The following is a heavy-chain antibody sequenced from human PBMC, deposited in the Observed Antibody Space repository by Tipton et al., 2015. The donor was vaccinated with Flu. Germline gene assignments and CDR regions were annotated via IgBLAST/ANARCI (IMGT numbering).Heavy chain of an antibody. D-gene: IGHD1-26*01. J-gene: IGHJ1*01. CDR3: AKSGSYLEYLQH. CDR2: IQYSGHT. V-gene: IGHV4-59*03. Sequence: WIRQSPGKGLEWIGNIQYSGHTNYNPSLKSRVTIAVDTSKNQFSLQLSSVAAADTAVYYCAKSGSYLEYLQHWGQGTLVTVSS.